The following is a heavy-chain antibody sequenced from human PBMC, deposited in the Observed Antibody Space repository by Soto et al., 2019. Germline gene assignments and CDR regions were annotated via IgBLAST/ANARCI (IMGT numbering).Heavy chain of an antibody. J-gene: IGHJ4*02. V-gene: IGHV3-33*01. CDR3: AREGESTGDF. Sequence: QVQLVESGGGVVQPGRSLRLSCSASGFTVTNFGMHWVRQAPGKGLEWVAFIWYNENAKYYAESVKGRFTISSDSSKNTLFLQMASLRAEDTAVYYCAREGESTGDFWGQGTLVTVSS. D-gene: IGHD2-2*01. CDR2: IWYNENAK. CDR1: GFTVTNFG.